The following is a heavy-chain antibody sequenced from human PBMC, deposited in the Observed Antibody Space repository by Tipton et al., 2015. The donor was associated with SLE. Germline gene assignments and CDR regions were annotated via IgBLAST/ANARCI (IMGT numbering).Heavy chain of an antibody. V-gene: IGHV4-59*11. CDR3: ARDYAALAGTTVPAYYFAMDV. J-gene: IGHJ6*02. CDR2: IFYNGNT. Sequence: LRLSCTVSGGSISSHYWSWIRQPPGKGLEWIGYIFYNGNTNYNPSLKSRVTISVDTSKNQFSLKLSSVTAADTAVYYCARDYAALAGTTVPAYYFAMDVWGQGP. CDR1: GGSISSHY. D-gene: IGHD1-7*01.